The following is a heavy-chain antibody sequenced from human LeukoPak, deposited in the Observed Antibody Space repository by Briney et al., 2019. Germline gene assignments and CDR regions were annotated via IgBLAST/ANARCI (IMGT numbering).Heavy chain of an antibody. V-gene: IGHV3-23*01. CDR1: GFTFSTED. J-gene: IGHJ4*02. CDR3: AKDLNAWPTKFDS. Sequence: GGSLRLSSAASGFTFSTEDANWLRQAPGKGLEWVSAISSSGGTTYYADSVKGRFSISRDNSKNTLYLRMNSLRAEDTAIYYCAKDLNAWPTKFDSWGQGTLVTVSA. D-gene: IGHD5-24*01. CDR2: ISSSGGTT.